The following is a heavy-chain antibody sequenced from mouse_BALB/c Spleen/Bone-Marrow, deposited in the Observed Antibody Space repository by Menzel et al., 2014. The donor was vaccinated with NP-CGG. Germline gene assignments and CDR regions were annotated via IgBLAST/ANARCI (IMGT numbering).Heavy chain of an antibody. V-gene: IGHV3-2*02. CDR3: ARKALYYGMDY. J-gene: IGHJ4*01. Sequence: EVQLVESGPGLVKPSQFLSLTCTVTGYSITSDYAWNWTRQSPGNKLEWVGYISYSGSTSYNPSLKSRISITRDTSKNQFFPQLNSVTTEDAATDYYARKALYYGMDYWGQGTSVTVSS. CDR2: ISYSGST. CDR1: GYSITSDYA.